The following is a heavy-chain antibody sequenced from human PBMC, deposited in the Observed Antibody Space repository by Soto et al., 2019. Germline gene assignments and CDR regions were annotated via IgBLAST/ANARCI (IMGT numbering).Heavy chain of an antibody. Sequence: GGSLRLSCAAPGFTFSSDGMHWVRQAPGKGLEWVAVIWYDGSNKYYADSVKGRLTISRDNSKNTLYLQMNSLRAEDTAVYYCPRALGRGFHGMDLWGQGPTFHVSS. CDR1: GFTFSSDG. CDR2: IWYDGSNK. J-gene: IGHJ6*02. CDR3: PRALGRGFHGMDL. D-gene: IGHD1-26*01. V-gene: IGHV3-33*01.